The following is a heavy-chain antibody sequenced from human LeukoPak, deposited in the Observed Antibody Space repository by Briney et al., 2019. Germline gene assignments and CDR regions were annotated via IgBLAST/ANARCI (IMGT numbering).Heavy chain of an antibody. Sequence: GESLKISCKGSGYSFTTYWIAWVRQMPGKGLEWMGIIYPRDSDIRYSPPFRGQVTISADKSISTAYLQWNSLKASDTAMYYCARMIGLGEVSPYFDYWGRGSLVTVSS. CDR2: IYPRDSDI. CDR3: ARMIGLGEVSPYFDY. J-gene: IGHJ4*02. D-gene: IGHD3-16*02. V-gene: IGHV5-51*01. CDR1: GYSFTTYW.